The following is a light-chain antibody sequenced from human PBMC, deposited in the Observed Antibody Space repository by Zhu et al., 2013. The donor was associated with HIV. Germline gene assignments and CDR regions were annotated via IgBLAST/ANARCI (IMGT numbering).Light chain of an antibody. Sequence: EIVLTQSPGTLSLSPGERATLSCRASQSVSSSYLAWYQQKPGQAPRLLIYGASSRATGIPDRFSGSGSGTSFSLTITSLQSEDSAFYYCQHYINWPRAFGQGTEGGNQT. J-gene: IGKJ1*01. V-gene: IGKV3-20*01. CDR1: QSVSSSY. CDR2: GAS. CDR3: QHYINWPRA.